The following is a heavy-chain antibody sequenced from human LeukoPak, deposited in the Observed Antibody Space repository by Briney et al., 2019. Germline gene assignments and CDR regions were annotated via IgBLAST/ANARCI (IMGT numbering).Heavy chain of an antibody. D-gene: IGHD4-17*01. V-gene: IGHV1-8*01. CDR3: AIIGDYFRDRAHGHPDY. CDR1: GYTFTSYD. CDR2: MNPNSGNT. Sequence: GASVKVSCKASGYTFTSYDINWVQQATGQGLEWMGWMNPNSGNTGYAQKFQGRVTMTTDTSTSTAYMELRSLRSDDTAVYYCAIIGDYFRDRAHGHPDYWGQGTLVTVSS. J-gene: IGHJ4*02.